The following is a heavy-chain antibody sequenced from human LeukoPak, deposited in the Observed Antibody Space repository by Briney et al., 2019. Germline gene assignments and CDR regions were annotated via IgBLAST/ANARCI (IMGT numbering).Heavy chain of an antibody. Sequence: SETLSLTCTVSGGSISSYYWSWIRQPPGKGLEWIEYIYYSGSTNYNPSLKSRVTISVDTSKNQFSLKLSSVTAADTAVYYCARRGIAAAGFDYWGQGTLVTVSS. J-gene: IGHJ4*02. CDR1: GGSISSYY. D-gene: IGHD6-13*01. CDR3: ARRGIAAAGFDY. V-gene: IGHV4-59*08. CDR2: IYYSGST.